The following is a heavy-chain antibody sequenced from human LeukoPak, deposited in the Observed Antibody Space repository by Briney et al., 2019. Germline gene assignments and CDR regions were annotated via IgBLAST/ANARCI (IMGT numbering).Heavy chain of an antibody. D-gene: IGHD2-2*01. CDR1: GFTFSSYA. Sequence: GGSLRLSCSASGFTFSSYAMHWVRQAPGKGLEWVSVISYDGSNTYFADSVKGRFTISRDNSKNTLYLQMNGLRAEDTAVYYCAKDGCRITSCHVLVDPWGQGTLVTVSS. CDR2: ISYDGSNT. J-gene: IGHJ5*02. V-gene: IGHV3-30*18. CDR3: AKDGCRITSCHVLVDP.